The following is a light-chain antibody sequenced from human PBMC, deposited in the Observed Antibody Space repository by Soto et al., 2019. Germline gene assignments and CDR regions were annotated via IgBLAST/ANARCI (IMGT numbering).Light chain of an antibody. CDR1: SSDVGSYNR. Sequence: QSVLTQPPSASGSPGQSVTISCTGTSSDVGSYNRLSWYQQPPGTAPKLIMYEVNTRPSGVPDRFSGSKSGSTASLTISGLQAEDEADYYCQSYDSSLYVFGTGTKVTVL. CDR2: EVN. CDR3: QSYDSSLYV. J-gene: IGLJ1*01. V-gene: IGLV2-18*02.